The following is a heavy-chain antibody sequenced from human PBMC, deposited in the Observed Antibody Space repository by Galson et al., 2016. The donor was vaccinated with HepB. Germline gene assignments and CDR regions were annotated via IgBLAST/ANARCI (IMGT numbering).Heavy chain of an antibody. CDR3: ARGTRFDQRGIDV. J-gene: IGHJ6*02. D-gene: IGHD1/OR15-1a*01. CDR1: GFSISSDFY. V-gene: IGHV4-38-2*02. Sequence: SETLSLTCTVSGFSISSDFYWTWIRQPPGKGLEWIGSIYHSGNTYYNPSLKSPVTISVDTSNNQFSLRLSSVTAANTADYFCARGTRFDQRGIDVWGQGTTVTVSS. CDR2: IYHSGNT.